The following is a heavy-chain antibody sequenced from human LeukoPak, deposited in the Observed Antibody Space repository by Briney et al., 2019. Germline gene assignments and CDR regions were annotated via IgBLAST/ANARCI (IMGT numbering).Heavy chain of an antibody. CDR1: GYTFTSYG. J-gene: IGHJ6*03. D-gene: IGHD3-16*01. V-gene: IGHV1-18*01. Sequence: GASVKVSCKASGYTFTSYGISWVRQAPGQGLEWMGWISAYNGNTNYAQKLQGRVTMTTDTSTSTAYMELRSLRSDDTAVYYSARVQEEGDSLYYMDVCGKGTTVTVSS. CDR2: ISAYNGNT. CDR3: ARVQEEGDSLYYMDV.